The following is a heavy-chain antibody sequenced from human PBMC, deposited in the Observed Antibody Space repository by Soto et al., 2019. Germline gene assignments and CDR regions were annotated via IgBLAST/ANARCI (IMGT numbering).Heavy chain of an antibody. Sequence: GGSLRLSCAASGFTFSSYEMDWVRQAPGKGLEWVSYISSSGTILYGDSVKGRFTISRDKADKSLYLQLNRLTAEDTAVYYCTKEKSVMYSGYDSXDIWGRGTMVTXS. J-gene: IGHJ3*02. D-gene: IGHD5-12*01. CDR2: ISSSGTI. CDR1: GFTFSSYE. CDR3: TKEKSVMYSGYDSXDI. V-gene: IGHV3-48*03.